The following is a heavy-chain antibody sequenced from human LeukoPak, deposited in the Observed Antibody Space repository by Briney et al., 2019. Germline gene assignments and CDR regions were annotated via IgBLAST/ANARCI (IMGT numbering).Heavy chain of an antibody. Sequence: PSETLSLTCSVSGASISSSAWYWGWIRQPPGKGLQWIGIIYNSGSTYYNPSLKSRVTLSVDTSKNQFSLRLSSVTAADTAVYYCAREIYGSGSYSDGYYYYMDVWGKGTTVTISS. CDR2: IYNSGST. D-gene: IGHD3-10*01. V-gene: IGHV4-39*07. J-gene: IGHJ6*03. CDR3: AREIYGSGSYSDGYYYYMDV. CDR1: GASISSSAWY.